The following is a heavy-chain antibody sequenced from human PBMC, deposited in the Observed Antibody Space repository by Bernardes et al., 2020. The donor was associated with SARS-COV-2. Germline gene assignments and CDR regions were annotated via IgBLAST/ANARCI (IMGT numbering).Heavy chain of an antibody. Sequence: GGALRLSCAASGFTFRDYYMSWIRQAPGKGVECVSYISNSGGSIYYADSVKGRFSISRDNAKNSLYLQMNSLRAEDTALYYCTRVRGSYSFDFWGQGTLVTVSS. CDR1: GFTFRDYY. V-gene: IGHV3-11*01. J-gene: IGHJ4*02. CDR2: ISNSGGSI. D-gene: IGHD1-26*01. CDR3: TRVRGSYSFDF.